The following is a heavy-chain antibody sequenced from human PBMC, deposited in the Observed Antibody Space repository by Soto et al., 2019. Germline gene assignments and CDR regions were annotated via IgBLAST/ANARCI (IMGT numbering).Heavy chain of an antibody. D-gene: IGHD6-19*01. V-gene: IGHV4-39*01. Sequence: SETLSLTCTVSGGSISSSSYYWGWIRQPPGKGLEWIGSIYYSGSTYYNPSLKSRVTISVDTSKNQFSLKLSSVTAADTAVYYCARNRLLIAVAGSHFDYWGQGTLVTVSS. CDR2: IYYSGST. CDR3: ARNRLLIAVAGSHFDY. J-gene: IGHJ4*02. CDR1: GGSISSSSYY.